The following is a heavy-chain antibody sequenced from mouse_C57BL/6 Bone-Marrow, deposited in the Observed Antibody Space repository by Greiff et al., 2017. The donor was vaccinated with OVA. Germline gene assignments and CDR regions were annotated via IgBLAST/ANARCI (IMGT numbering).Heavy chain of an antibody. CDR3: ASRLEAMDY. D-gene: IGHD4-1*01. CDR1: GYTFTSYW. J-gene: IGHJ4*01. Sequence: QVQLQQPGAELVKPGASVKLSCKASGYTFTSYWMQWVKQRPGQGLEWIGEIDPSDSYTNYNQKFKGKATLTVDTSSSTAYMQLSSLTSEDSAVYYCASRLEAMDYWGQGTSVTVSS. CDR2: IDPSDSYT. V-gene: IGHV1-50*01.